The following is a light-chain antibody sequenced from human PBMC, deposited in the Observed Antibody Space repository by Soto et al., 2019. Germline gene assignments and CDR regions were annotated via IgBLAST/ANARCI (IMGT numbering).Light chain of an antibody. CDR3: SSYTSSSTYV. J-gene: IGLJ1*01. Sequence: QSLLTQPASVSGSPGQSNTISCTGTSRDVGGYNYVSWYQQHPGKAPKLMIYDVSNRPSGVSNRFSGSKSGNTASLTISGLQAEDEADYYCSSYTSSSTYVFGTGT. CDR2: DVS. V-gene: IGLV2-14*01. CDR1: SRDVGGYNY.